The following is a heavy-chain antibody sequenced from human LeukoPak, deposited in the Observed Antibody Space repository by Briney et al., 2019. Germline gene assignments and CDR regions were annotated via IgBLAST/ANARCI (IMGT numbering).Heavy chain of an antibody. CDR2: ISYDGSNK. D-gene: IGHD2-15*01. V-gene: IGHV3-30*04. Sequence: PGGSLRLSCAASGFTFSSYAMHWVRQAPGKGLEWVAVISYDGSNKYYADSVKGRFTISRDNSKNTLYLQMNSLRAEGTAVYYCARSPEYCSGGSCSWGQGTLVTVSS. CDR3: ARSPEYCSGGSCS. CDR1: GFTFSSYA. J-gene: IGHJ5*02.